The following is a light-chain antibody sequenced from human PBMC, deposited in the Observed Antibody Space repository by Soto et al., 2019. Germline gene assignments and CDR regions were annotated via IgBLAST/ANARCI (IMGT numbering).Light chain of an antibody. J-gene: IGKJ5*01. V-gene: IGKV3-15*01. CDR1: QSVSSN. CDR3: QQYHNWPIT. CDR2: DAS. Sequence: EIVMTQSPATLSVSPGERATLSCRASQSVSSNLAWHQQKPGQAPRILMYDASTSATGIPARFSGSGSGTEFTLTITSLQSEDFAVYYCQQYHNWPITFGQGTRLEI.